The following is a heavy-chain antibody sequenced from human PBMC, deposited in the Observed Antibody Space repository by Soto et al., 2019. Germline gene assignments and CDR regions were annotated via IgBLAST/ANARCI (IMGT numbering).Heavy chain of an antibody. CDR3: AKEVRGYYYGSGSYYYFDY. D-gene: IGHD3-10*01. CDR1: GFTFSSYG. V-gene: IGHV3-30*18. CDR2: ISYDGSNK. Sequence: PGGSLRLSCAASGFTFSSYGMHWVRQAPGKGLEWVAVISYDGSNKYYADSVKGRFTISRDNSKNTLYLQMNSLRAEDTAVYYCAKEVRGYYYGSGSYYYFDYRGQGTLVTVPS. J-gene: IGHJ4*02.